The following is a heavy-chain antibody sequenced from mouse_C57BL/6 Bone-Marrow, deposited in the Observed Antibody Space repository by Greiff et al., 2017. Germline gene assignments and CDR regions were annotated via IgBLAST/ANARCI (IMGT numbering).Heavy chain of an antibody. Sequence: QVQLQQSGPELVKPGASVKISCKASGYAFSSSWMNWVKQRPGKGLEWIGRIYPGDGDTNYNGKFKGKATLTADKSSSTAYMQLSSLTSEDSAVYLCARSGTAQAWFAYWGQGTLVTVSA. CDR1: GYAFSSSW. CDR3: ARSGTAQAWFAY. J-gene: IGHJ3*01. V-gene: IGHV1-82*01. D-gene: IGHD3-2*02. CDR2: IYPGDGDT.